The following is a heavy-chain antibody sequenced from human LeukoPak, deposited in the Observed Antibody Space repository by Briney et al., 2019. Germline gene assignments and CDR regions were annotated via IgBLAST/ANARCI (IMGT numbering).Heavy chain of an antibody. CDR2: INHSGST. CDR3: ARDGGDYYDILTGYDY. Sequence: GSLRLSCAASGFTFSSYEMNWVRQAPGKGLEWIGEINHSGSTNYNPSLKSRVTISVDTSKNQFSLKLSSVTAADTAVYYCARDGGDYYDILTGYDYWGQGTLVTVSS. V-gene: IGHV4-34*01. D-gene: IGHD3-9*01. J-gene: IGHJ4*02. CDR1: GFTFSSYE.